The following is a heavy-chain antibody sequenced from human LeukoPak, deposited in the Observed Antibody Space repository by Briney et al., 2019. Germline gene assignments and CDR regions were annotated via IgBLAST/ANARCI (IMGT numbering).Heavy chain of an antibody. J-gene: IGHJ4*02. V-gene: IGHV3-7*03. D-gene: IGHD3-10*01. CDR3: ARYDGGSGPFDY. Sequence: GGSLRLSCAASGFNFSNYWMSWVRQAPGKGLEGVANIKEDESEKYYADSVKGRFTISRDNAKNSLYLQMNSLRAEDTAVYYCARYDGGSGPFDYWGQGTLVTVSS. CDR2: IKEDESEK. CDR1: GFNFSNYW.